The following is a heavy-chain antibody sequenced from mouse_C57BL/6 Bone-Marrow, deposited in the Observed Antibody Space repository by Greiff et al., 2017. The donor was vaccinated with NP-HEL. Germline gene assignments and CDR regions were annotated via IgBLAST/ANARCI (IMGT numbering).Heavy chain of an antibody. CDR1: GYTFTSYW. D-gene: IGHD2-12*01. CDR2: INPSSGYT. Sequence: QVQLQQSGAELAKPGASVKLSCKASGYTFTSYWMHWVKQRPGPGLEWIGYINPSSGYTTYNQKFKDKATLTADKSSSTAYMQLSNLTYEDSTVYDCARGSYADGYYALDYWGQGTSGTVSS. CDR3: ARGSYADGYYALDY. V-gene: IGHV1-7*01. J-gene: IGHJ4*01.